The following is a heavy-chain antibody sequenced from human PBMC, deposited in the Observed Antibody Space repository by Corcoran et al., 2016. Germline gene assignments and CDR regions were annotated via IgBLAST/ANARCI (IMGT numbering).Heavy chain of an antibody. CDR1: GYTFTSYY. J-gene: IGHJ3*02. D-gene: IGHD1-26*01. CDR2: INPSGGST. CDR3: ARDPLIVGATNDAFDI. V-gene: IGHV1-46*01. Sequence: QVQLVQSGAEVKKPGASVKVSCKASGYTFTSYYMHWVRQAPGQGLEWMGIINPSGGSTSYAQKFQGRVTMTRDTSTSTVYMELSSLRSEDTTVYYCARDPLIVGATNDAFDIWGQGTMVTVSS.